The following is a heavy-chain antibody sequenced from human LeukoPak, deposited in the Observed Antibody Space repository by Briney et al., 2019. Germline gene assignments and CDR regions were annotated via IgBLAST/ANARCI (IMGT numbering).Heavy chain of an antibody. CDR1: GYTFTSYG. CDR2: ISAYNGNT. Sequence: ASVKVSCKASGYTFTSYGISWVRQAPGQGLEWMVWISAYNGNTNYAQKLQGRVTMTTDTSTSTAYMELRSLRSDDTAVYYCARDALDIVVVPAAMVFYYYYGMDVWGQGTTVTVSS. CDR3: ARDALDIVVVPAAMVFYYYYGMDV. V-gene: IGHV1-18*01. D-gene: IGHD2-2*03. J-gene: IGHJ6*02.